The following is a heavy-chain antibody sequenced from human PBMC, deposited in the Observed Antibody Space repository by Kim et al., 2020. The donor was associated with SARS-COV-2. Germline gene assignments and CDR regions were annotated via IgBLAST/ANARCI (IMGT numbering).Heavy chain of an antibody. J-gene: IGHJ6*01. V-gene: IGHV4-39*06. CDR1: GGSISSSSYY. CDR3: ARDPLRELKLLGEAYY. D-gene: IGHD3-10*01. CDR2: IYYSGST. Sequence: SETLSLTCAVSGGSISSSSYYWGWIRQPPGKGLEWIGSIYYSGSTYYNPSLKSRVTISVDTSKNQFPLKLTSVTAADTAVYYCARDPLRELKLLGEAYY.